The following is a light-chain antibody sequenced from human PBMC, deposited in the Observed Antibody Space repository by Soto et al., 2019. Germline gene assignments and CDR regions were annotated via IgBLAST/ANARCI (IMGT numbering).Light chain of an antibody. V-gene: IGKV3-20*01. J-gene: IGKJ1*01. CDR2: GAS. CDR3: QQYSRSSLT. Sequence: EVVLTQSPGTLSLSPGERATLSCRTSQSISSSYLAWYQQKPGQAPRLLIYGASNRATGIPGRFSGSGSGTDFTLTISRLEPEDFAVYYWQQYSRSSLTFGQGTKVDIK. CDR1: QSISSSY.